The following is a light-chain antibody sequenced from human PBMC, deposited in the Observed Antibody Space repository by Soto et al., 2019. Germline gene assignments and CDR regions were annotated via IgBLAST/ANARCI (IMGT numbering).Light chain of an antibody. CDR3: YSYAGSSTLV. J-gene: IGLJ2*01. CDR1: RSDVGSYNL. CDR2: EGS. V-gene: IGLV2-23*01. Sequence: QSALTQPASVSGSPGQSITISCTGTRSDVGSYNLVSWYQQHPGKAPKLMIYEGSKWPSGVSNRFSGSKSGNTASLTISGLQAEDEADYYCYSYAGSSTLVFGGGTKVTVL.